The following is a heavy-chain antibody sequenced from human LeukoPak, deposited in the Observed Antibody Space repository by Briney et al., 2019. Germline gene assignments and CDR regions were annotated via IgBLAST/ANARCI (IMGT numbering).Heavy chain of an antibody. CDR3: AREGDGYNFDY. V-gene: IGHV4-59*01. CDR1: GGSISSYY. J-gene: IGHJ4*02. D-gene: IGHD5-24*01. Sequence: PSETLSLTCTVSGGSISSYYWSWIRQPPGKGLEWIGYIYYSGSTNYNPSLKSRVTISMDTSKNQFSLKLSSVTAADTAVYYCAREGDGYNFDYWGQGTLVTVSS. CDR2: IYYSGST.